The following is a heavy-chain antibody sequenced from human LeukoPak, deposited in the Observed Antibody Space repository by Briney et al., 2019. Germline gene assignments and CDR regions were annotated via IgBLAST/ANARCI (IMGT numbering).Heavy chain of an antibody. J-gene: IGHJ5*02. V-gene: IGHV3-23*01. CDR1: GFTFSSYA. D-gene: IGHD3-9*01. Sequence: GGSLRLSCAASGFTFSSYAMSWVRQAPGKGLEWVSAISGSGGSTYYADSVKGGFTISRENSKKTLYMKMNRLRGEDTAVYYCAKVLRYYDILTGYLNWFDPWGQGTLVTVSS. CDR3: AKVLRYYDILTGYLNWFDP. CDR2: ISGSGGST.